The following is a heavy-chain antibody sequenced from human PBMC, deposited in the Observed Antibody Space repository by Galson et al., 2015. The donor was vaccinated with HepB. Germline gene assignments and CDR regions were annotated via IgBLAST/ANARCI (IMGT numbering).Heavy chain of an antibody. J-gene: IGHJ3*02. D-gene: IGHD3-16*01. V-gene: IGHV3-21*01. CDR3: ARGDGNDYIWGSYGPGAFDI. CDR2: ISSSSSYI. Sequence: SLRLSCAASGFTFSSYSMNWVRQAPGKGLEWVSSISSSSSYIYYADSVKGRFTISRDNAKNSLYLQMNSLRAEDTAVYYCARGDGNDYIWGSYGPGAFDIWGQGTMVTVSS. CDR1: GFTFSSYS.